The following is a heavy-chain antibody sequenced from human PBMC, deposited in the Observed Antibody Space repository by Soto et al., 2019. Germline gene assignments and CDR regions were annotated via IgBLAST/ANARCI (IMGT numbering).Heavy chain of an antibody. CDR2: ISGSGSST. Sequence: PWGSLSLSCAASGFTFSSYAMSWVRQAPGKGLEWVSAISGSGSSTYYADSVKGRFTISRDNSKNTLYLQMNSLRAEDTAVYYCAKDEYCSVDSCSYTFDYWGQGTLVTVSS. D-gene: IGHD2-15*01. CDR1: GFTFSSYA. J-gene: IGHJ4*02. CDR3: AKDEYCSVDSCSYTFDY. V-gene: IGHV3-23*01.